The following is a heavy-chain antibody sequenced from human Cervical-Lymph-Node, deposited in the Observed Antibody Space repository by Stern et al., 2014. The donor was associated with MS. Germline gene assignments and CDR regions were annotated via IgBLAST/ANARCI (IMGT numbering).Heavy chain of an antibody. CDR2: IKQDGSEK. Sequence: VQLVESGGDLVQPGGSLRLSCAASGFTLSNYWMTWVRQAPGKGLEWVANIKQDGSEKYYVDSVKGRFTISRDNAKNALYLQMNSLRVEDTAVYYCARDDYTSVPGDYWGQGTLVTVSS. V-gene: IGHV3-7*03. CDR1: GFTLSNYW. D-gene: IGHD6-19*01. CDR3: ARDDYTSVPGDY. J-gene: IGHJ4*02.